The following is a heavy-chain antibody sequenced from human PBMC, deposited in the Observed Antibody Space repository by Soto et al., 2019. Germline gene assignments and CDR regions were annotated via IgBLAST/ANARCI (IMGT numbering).Heavy chain of an antibody. Sequence: QVQLLQSGAEVKKPGASVQVSCKASGYVFTSSFVHWVRQAPGQALEWLGMVNPNVGSTAYAHKFQGRIAVTRARSTATVYMYLRSMTSADTAIYFCAREGNRVIVPEDTDDYSGLDVWGQGNTVIVA. D-gene: IGHD1-26*01. CDR1: GYVFTSSF. V-gene: IGHV1-46*01. J-gene: IGHJ6*02. CDR2: VNPNVGST. CDR3: AREGNRVIVPEDTDDYSGLDV.